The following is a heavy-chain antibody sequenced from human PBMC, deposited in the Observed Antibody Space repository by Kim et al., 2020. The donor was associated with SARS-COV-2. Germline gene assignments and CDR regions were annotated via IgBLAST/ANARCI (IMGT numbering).Heavy chain of an antibody. CDR3: ANEARGTFEAAYHFDC. D-gene: IGHD6-25*01. CDR1: AFTSRPYA. V-gene: IGHV3-23*01. Sequence: GGSLRLSCAASAFTSRPYAMSWVRQAPGKGLEWVSAISGSGGSTYYADSVKGRFTISRDNSKNTLYLQMNSLRAEDTAIYFCANEARGTFEAAYHFDCWGLGTLVTVSS. CDR2: ISGSGGST. J-gene: IGHJ4*01.